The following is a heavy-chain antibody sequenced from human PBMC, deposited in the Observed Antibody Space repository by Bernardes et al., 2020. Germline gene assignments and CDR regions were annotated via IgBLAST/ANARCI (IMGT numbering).Heavy chain of an antibody. J-gene: IGHJ1*01. Sequence: GGSLRLSCAASGLTFRNYAMYWVRQAPGKGLEWVSTISGIGQSTYFADSVKGRFTISRDNSKNTLYLQMNSLRAEDTAIYFSATQGLANCGGDCYLWGQGTLVTVSS. CDR3: ATQGLANCGGDCYL. CDR2: ISGIGQST. CDR1: GLTFRNYA. D-gene: IGHD2-21*02. V-gene: IGHV3-23*01.